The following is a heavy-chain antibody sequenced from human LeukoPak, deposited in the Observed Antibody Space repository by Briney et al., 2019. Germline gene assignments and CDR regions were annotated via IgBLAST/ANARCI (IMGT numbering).Heavy chain of an antibody. CDR3: VKDFCLGTSCYYWFDP. CDR1: GFTFSSYA. CDR2: ISSNGGST. J-gene: IGHJ5*02. D-gene: IGHD2-2*01. V-gene: IGHV3-64D*09. Sequence: PGGSLRLSCSASGFTFSSYAMHWVRQAPGKGLEYGSAISSNGGSTCYADSVKGRFTISRDNSKNTLYLQMSSLRAEDTAVYYCVKDFCLGTSCYYWFDPWGQGTLVTVSS.